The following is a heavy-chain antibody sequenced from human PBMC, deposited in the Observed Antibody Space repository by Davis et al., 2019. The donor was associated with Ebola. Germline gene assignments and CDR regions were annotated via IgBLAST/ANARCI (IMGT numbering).Heavy chain of an antibody. Sequence: SETLSLTCAVYGGSFSGYSWSWIRQSPGKGLEWIGEINHSGSTTYNPSLRSRVTLSVDKSKNQFSLTLTSVTAADTAVYYCARESVLSGYYYYYVMDVWGKGTAVTVSS. D-gene: IGHD1-26*01. CDR2: INHSGST. V-gene: IGHV4-34*01. CDR3: ARESVLSGYYYYYVMDV. CDR1: GGSFSGYS. J-gene: IGHJ6*04.